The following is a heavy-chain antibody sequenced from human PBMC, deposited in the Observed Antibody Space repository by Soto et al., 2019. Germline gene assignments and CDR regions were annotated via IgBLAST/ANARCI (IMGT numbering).Heavy chain of an antibody. CDR1: GFTFSSYA. V-gene: IGHV3-23*01. J-gene: IGHJ6*02. CDR2: ISGSDGST. D-gene: IGHD3-3*01. CDR3: AKLDFWNSYYGLDV. Sequence: EVQLLESGGGLVQPGGSLRLSCAASGFTFSSYAMSWVCQAPGKGLEWVSSISGSDGSTYYADSVKGRFSISRDKSKNTLYLQINSLRAEDTAIYYCAKLDFWNSYYGLDVWGQGTTVTVSS.